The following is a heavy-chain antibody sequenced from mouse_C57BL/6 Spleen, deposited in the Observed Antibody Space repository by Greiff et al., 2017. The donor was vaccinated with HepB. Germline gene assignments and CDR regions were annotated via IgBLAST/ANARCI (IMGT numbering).Heavy chain of an antibody. V-gene: IGHV14-4*01. CDR2: IDPENGDT. CDR1: GFNIKDDY. D-gene: IGHD1-1*01. Sequence: VQLKESGAELVRPGASVKLSCTASGFNIKDDYMHWVKQRPEQGLEWIGWIDPENGDTEYASKFQGKATITADTSSNTAYLQLSSLTSEDTAVYYCTTYYYGRGDYFDYWGQGTTLTVSS. CDR3: TTYYYGRGDYFDY. J-gene: IGHJ2*01.